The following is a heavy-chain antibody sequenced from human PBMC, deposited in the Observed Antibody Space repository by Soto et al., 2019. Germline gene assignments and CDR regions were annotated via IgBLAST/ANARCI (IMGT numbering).Heavy chain of an antibody. J-gene: IGHJ6*02. CDR1: GGSVSSGSYY. CDR2: IYDSGST. CDR3: ARQVDTAMVVALNYYYGMDV. V-gene: IGHV4-61*01. D-gene: IGHD5-18*01. Sequence: PSETLSLTCTVSGGSVSSGSYYWSWIRQPPGKGLEWIGYIYDSGSTNYNPSLKSRVTISVDTSKNQFSLKLSSVTAADTAVYYCARQVDTAMVVALNYYYGMDVWGQGTTVTVSS.